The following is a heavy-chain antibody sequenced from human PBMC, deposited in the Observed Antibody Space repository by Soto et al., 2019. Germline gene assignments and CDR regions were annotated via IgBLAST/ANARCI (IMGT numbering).Heavy chain of an antibody. CDR2: IWSDGSNK. Sequence: PGGSLRLSCGASGFPFSVYGIHWVRQAPGKGLEWVAVIWSDGSNKYYGDSVKGRFTISRDNSKNTLYLQMNSLRSDHTAVYYYARETRGGYYKYWYSDLWGRGTLVPVSP. V-gene: IGHV3-33*01. J-gene: IGHJ2*01. D-gene: IGHD3-22*01. CDR1: GFPFSVYG. CDR3: ARETRGGYYKYWYSDL.